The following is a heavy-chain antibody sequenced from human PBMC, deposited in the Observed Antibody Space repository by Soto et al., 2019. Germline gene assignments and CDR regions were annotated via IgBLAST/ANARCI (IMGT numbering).Heavy chain of an antibody. CDR3: ATLPPLIVVVVLPIPS. V-gene: IGHV4-4*02. Sequence: QVQLQQSGPRLARPSGTLSLTCVVSGGSISSTNWWTWVRQTTGNGLEWIGEVYHTGSTKYNPSLKNRVTTSLDNPNNQFSLNLKSVTAADTAVYYCATLPPLIVVVVLPIPSWGQGTLVTVSS. CDR1: GGSISSTNW. D-gene: IGHD2-15*01. J-gene: IGHJ4*02. CDR2: VYHTGST.